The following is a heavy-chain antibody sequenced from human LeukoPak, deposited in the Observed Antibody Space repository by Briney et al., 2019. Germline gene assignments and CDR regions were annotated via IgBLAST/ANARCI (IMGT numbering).Heavy chain of an antibody. CDR3: AKGAGPLYYYDSSGYLDY. D-gene: IGHD3-22*01. Sequence: PGGSLRLSCAASGFTFSSYAMHWVRQAPGKGLEWVAVISYDGSNKYYADSVKGRFTISRDNSKNTLYLQMNSLRAEDTAVYYCAKGAGPLYYYDSSGYLDYWGQGTLVTVSS. CDR2: ISYDGSNK. J-gene: IGHJ4*02. V-gene: IGHV3-30*04. CDR1: GFTFSSYA.